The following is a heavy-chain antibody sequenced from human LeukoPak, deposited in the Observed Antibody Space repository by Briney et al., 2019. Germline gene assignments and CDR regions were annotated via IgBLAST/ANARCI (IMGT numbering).Heavy chain of an antibody. J-gene: IGHJ4*02. CDR1: GFTFSSYG. CDR2: IRYDGSNK. Sequence: GGSLRLSCAASGFTFSSYGMHWVRQAPGKGLEWVAFIRYDGSNKYYADSVKGRFTISRDNSKNTLYLQMNSLRVEDTAVYYCAKGRPMVRGVNSGYYFDYWGQGTLVTVSP. D-gene: IGHD3-10*01. V-gene: IGHV3-30*02. CDR3: AKGRPMVRGVNSGYYFDY.